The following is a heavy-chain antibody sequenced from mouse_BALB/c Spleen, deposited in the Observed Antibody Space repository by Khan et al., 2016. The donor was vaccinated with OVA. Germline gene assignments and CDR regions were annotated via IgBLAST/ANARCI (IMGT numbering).Heavy chain of an antibody. CDR1: GYTFTSYF. V-gene: IGHV1-53*01. J-gene: IGHJ3*01. D-gene: IGHD2-1*01. CDR3: ARSGYGNPFAY. Sequence: VQLQESGTELVKPGASVKISCKASGYTFTSYFLYWVKQRPGQGLEWIGGINPSNGGSHFTEKFKSKATLTVDKSSSTAYMQFSSLTSEDSAVYYCARSGYGNPFAYWGQGTLVTVSA. CDR2: INPSNGGS.